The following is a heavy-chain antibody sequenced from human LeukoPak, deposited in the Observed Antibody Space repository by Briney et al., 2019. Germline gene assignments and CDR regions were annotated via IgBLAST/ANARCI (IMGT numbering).Heavy chain of an antibody. CDR3: ARLCDFWSGCYMDV. J-gene: IGHJ6*03. V-gene: IGHV4-39*01. Sequence: PSETLSLTCTVSGGSISSSSYFWGWIREPPGKGLEWIGNIYFSGTTYYNPSLKCRVTIFVDTSKNQFSLKLSSVTAADTAVYYCARLCDFWSGCYMDVWGKGTTVTVSS. D-gene: IGHD3-3*01. CDR1: GGSISSSSYF. CDR2: IYFSGTT.